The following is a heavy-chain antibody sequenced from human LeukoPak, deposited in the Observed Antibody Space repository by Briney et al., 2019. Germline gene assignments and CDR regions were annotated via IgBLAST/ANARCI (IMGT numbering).Heavy chain of an antibody. CDR2: IYYTGST. Sequence: PSETLSLTCTVSGGSIRSYYWNWIRQPPGKGLEWIGYIYYTGSTKYNPSPKSRLTISVDTSKNQFSLKLSSVTAADTAVYYCARGGYNLDAFDVWGQGTMVTVSS. CDR1: GGSIRSYY. V-gene: IGHV4-59*08. J-gene: IGHJ3*01. D-gene: IGHD5-24*01. CDR3: ARGGYNLDAFDV.